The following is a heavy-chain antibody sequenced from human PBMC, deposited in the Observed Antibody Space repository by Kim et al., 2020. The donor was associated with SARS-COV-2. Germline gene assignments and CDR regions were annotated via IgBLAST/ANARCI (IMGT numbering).Heavy chain of an antibody. CDR3: ARPGRDYDSSEDY. J-gene: IGHJ4*02. V-gene: IGHV5-10-1*01. Sequence: SSPSFQGHVTISADKSISTAYLQWSSLKASDTAMYYCARPGRDYDSSEDYWGQGTLVTVSS. D-gene: IGHD3-22*01.